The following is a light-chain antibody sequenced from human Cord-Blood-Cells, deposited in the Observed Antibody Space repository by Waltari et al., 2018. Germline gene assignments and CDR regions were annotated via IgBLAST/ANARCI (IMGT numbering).Light chain of an antibody. CDR1: QSVSSN. CDR2: GAS. CDR3: QQRSNWPPIT. J-gene: IGKJ5*01. Sequence: EIVMTQSPVTLSVSPGERATLSCRASQSVSSNLAWYQQKPGQAPRLLIYGASTRATGIPARFSGSGSGTEFTLTISSLEPEDFAVYYCQQRSNWPPITFGQGTRLEIK. V-gene: IGKV3-15*01.